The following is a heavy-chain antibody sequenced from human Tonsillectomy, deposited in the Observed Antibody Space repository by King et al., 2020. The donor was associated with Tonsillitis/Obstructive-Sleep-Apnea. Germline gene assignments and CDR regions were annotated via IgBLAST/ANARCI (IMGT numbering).Heavy chain of an antibody. J-gene: IGHJ6*03. D-gene: IGHD1-7*01. V-gene: IGHV3-49*05. Sequence: QLVQSGGGLVKPGRSLRLSCTASGFTFGDYAMSWFRQAPGKGLEWVGFIRSKAYGGTTEYAASVKGRFTITRDDSKSIAYLQMNRLKTEDTAVYYCTRDPTGTTEYYYYYMDVWGKGTTVTVSS. CDR1: GFTFGDYA. CDR3: TRDPTGTTEYYYYYMDV. CDR2: IRSKAYGGTT.